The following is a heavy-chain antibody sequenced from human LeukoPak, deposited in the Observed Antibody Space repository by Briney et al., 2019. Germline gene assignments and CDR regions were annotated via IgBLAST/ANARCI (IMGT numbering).Heavy chain of an antibody. CDR1: GFPFSSYW. CDR3: ARDGRPLDY. V-gene: IGHV3-7*03. CDR2: IKQDGSKK. Sequence: PGGSLRLSCVASGFPFSSYWMTWVRQAPGKGLEWVANIKQDGSKKSYVDSVKGRFTISRDNAKNSLYLQMNSLRVEDTAVYYCARDGRPLDYWGQGTLVTVSS. J-gene: IGHJ4*02.